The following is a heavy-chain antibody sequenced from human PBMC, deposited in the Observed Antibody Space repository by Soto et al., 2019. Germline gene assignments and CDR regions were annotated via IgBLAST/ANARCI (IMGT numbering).Heavy chain of an antibody. Sequence: QVQLVQSGAELKKPGSSVKVSCQASGGTFSNYAISWVRQAPGQGLEWMGKIIPIFGTTNYAQNFRGRVTITAXKXTXTPXMELSSLRSDDTALYYCARELPPAPGSFREDALDIWGQGTMITVSS. V-gene: IGHV1-69*14. CDR1: GGTFSNYA. D-gene: IGHD3-10*01. CDR3: ARELPPAPGSFREDALDI. CDR2: IIPIFGTT. J-gene: IGHJ3*02.